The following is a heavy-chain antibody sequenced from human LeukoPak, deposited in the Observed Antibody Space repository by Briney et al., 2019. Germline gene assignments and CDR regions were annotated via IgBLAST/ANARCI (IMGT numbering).Heavy chain of an antibody. CDR1: GGSFSGYY. D-gene: IGHD3-9*01. V-gene: IGHV4-34*01. Sequence: SETLSLTCAVYGGSFSGYYWSWIRQPPGKGLEWIGEINHSGSTNYNPSLKSRVTISVDTSKNQFSLKLSSVTAAGTAVYYCARESAERYFDYWGQGTLVTVSS. J-gene: IGHJ4*02. CDR2: INHSGST. CDR3: ARESAERYFDY.